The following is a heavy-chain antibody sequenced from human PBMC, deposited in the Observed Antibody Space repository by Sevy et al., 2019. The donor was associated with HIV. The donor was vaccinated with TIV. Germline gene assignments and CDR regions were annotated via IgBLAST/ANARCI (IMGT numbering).Heavy chain of an antibody. D-gene: IGHD5-12*01. CDR1: GYSFTGHY. V-gene: IGHV1-2*02. CDR2: INPNSGGT. CDR3: ATYSDYGGAFDP. J-gene: IGHJ5*02. Sequence: ASVKVSCKASGYSFTGHYIHWFRQAPGQGLEWMGWINPNSGGTKFAQKFQGRVTMTRDTSISTAYMELSRLKSDDTVVFYCATYSDYGGAFDPWGQGTLVTVSS.